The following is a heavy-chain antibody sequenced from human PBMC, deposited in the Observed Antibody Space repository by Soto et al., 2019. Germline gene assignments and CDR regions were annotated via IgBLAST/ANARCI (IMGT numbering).Heavy chain of an antibody. D-gene: IGHD3-10*01. CDR1: GFTFNNYA. Sequence: EVQLLESGGGLVQPGGSLRLSCAASGFTFNNYAMTWVRQAPGKGLEWVSAISGGGDTTSYADSVKGRFTVSRDGSKNTLDLQMSSLRAEDTALYYRAKGRGGSGSLTPRVDFWGQGTLVTVSS. CDR2: ISGGGDTT. CDR3: AKGRGGSGSLTPRVDF. J-gene: IGHJ4*02. V-gene: IGHV3-23*01.